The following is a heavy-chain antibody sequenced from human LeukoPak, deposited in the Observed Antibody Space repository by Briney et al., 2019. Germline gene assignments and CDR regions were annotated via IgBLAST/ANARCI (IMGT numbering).Heavy chain of an antibody. D-gene: IGHD3-22*01. J-gene: IGHJ4*02. CDR3: ARDYYYSVDY. CDR2: IKSDGST. V-gene: IGHV3-74*01. Sequence: GGSLRLSCAASGFTFSNSWMHWVRQTPGKGLVWVSIIKSDGSTIYADSVKGRFTISRDNAKSTIYLQMDSLRAEDTAVYYCARDYYYSVDYWGQGTLVTVSS. CDR1: GFTFSNSW.